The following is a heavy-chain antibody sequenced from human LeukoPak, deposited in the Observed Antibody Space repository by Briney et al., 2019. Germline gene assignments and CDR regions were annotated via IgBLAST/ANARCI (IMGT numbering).Heavy chain of an antibody. CDR1: GFTFSSYA. V-gene: IGHV3-7*01. J-gene: IGHJ3*02. D-gene: IGHD5-12*01. Sequence: GESLRLSCAASGFTFSSYAMSWVRQAPGKGLEWVANIKEDGSDKYYVDSVKGRFTISRDNAKNSLYLQMNSLRAEDTALYYCARDTGYKVAFDIWGQGTMVTVSS. CDR2: IKEDGSDK. CDR3: ARDTGYKVAFDI.